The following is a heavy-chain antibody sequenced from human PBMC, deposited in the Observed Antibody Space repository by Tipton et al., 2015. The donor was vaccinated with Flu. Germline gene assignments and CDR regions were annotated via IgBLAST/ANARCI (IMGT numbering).Heavy chain of an antibody. CDR2: INEDGSEK. V-gene: IGHV3-7*04. Sequence: SLRLSCTASGFTFTNYWMTWVRQAPGKGLEWVANINEDGSEKNYMDTVKGRFTISRDNSKNTLYLQMNSLGVEDTAMYYCAKDLGKAYYDILSGYFNHVAFDVWGKGPKVTVSS. CDR3: AKDLGKAYYDILSGYFNHVAFDV. J-gene: IGHJ3*01. CDR1: GFTFTNYW. D-gene: IGHD3-9*01.